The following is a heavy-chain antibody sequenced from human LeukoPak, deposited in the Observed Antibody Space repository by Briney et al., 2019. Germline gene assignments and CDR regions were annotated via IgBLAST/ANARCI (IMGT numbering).Heavy chain of an antibody. CDR1: GYTFIAYY. Sequence: ASVKVSCKASGYTFIAYYMHWVLQAPGQGLEWVGWINSNNGDTNYAQNFQGRVTMTRDTSISTAYLDLSWLRSDDTAVYYCARAGDIVVPPSSMGIDYWGQGTLVTVSS. J-gene: IGHJ4*02. V-gene: IGHV1-2*02. CDR2: INSNNGDT. CDR3: ARAGDIVVPPSSMGIDY. D-gene: IGHD2-2*01.